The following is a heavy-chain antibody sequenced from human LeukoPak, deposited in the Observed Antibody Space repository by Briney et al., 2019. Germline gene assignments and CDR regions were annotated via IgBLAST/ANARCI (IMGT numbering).Heavy chain of an antibody. Sequence: PGGSLTLSCAASGFTFSSYWMSWVRQAPGKGLEWVANIKQDGSEKYYVDFVKGRFTISRDNAKNSLYLQMNSLRAEDAAVYYCARYDVFYLDYWGQGTLVTVSS. CDR1: GFTFSSYW. J-gene: IGHJ4*02. CDR2: IKQDGSEK. V-gene: IGHV3-7*01. D-gene: IGHD3-16*01. CDR3: ARYDVFYLDY.